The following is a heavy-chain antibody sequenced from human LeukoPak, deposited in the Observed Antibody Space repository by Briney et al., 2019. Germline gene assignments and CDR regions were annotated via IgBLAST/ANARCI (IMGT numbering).Heavy chain of an antibody. CDR2: INPNSGGT. CDR1: GYTFTGNY. V-gene: IGHV1-2*02. CDR3: ARGSYDSSDFEYFHH. Sequence: ASVKVSCEASGYTFTGNYMHWVRQAPGQGLEWMGWINPNSGGTNYAQKFQGRVTMTRDTSIGTAYMGLNRLRSDDTAVYYCARGSYDSSDFEYFHHWGQGTLVTVSS. J-gene: IGHJ1*01. D-gene: IGHD3-22*01.